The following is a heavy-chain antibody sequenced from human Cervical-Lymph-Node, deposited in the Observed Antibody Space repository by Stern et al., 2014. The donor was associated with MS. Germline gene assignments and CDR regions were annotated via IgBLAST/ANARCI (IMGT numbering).Heavy chain of an antibody. CDR2: IHPRGNA. J-gene: IGHJ4*02. Sequence: VQLVESGPGLVKPSQTLSLTCTLSGGSVSSGSSYWSWIRQPAGKGLEWIGSIHPRGNAFLTPSPESRVTLSLGPLHNPTPLKLNSVTAADTAVYYCASGYRFFESWGQGTLVTVSS. V-gene: IGHV4-61*02. CDR1: GGSVSSGSSY. CDR3: ASGYRFFES. D-gene: IGHD5-18*01.